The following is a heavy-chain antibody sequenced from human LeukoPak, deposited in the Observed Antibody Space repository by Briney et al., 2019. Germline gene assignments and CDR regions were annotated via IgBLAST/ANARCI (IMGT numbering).Heavy chain of an antibody. J-gene: IGHJ4*02. Sequence: SETLSLTCTVCGGSISSYYWSWIRQPPGKGLEWIGYIYYSGSTNYNPSIKSRVTISVDTSKNQFSLKLSSVTAADTAVYYCARRQVGGYLFDYWGQGTLVTVSS. CDR3: ARRQVGGYLFDY. D-gene: IGHD3-10*01. V-gene: IGHV4-59*01. CDR1: GGSISSYY. CDR2: IYYSGST.